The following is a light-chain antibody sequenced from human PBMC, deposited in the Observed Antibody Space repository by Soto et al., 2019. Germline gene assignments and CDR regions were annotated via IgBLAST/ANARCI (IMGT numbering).Light chain of an antibody. CDR3: QQYGSSPLT. J-gene: IGKJ4*01. Sequence: EVVLTQSPFTLSFSPGEGSTRSFRASQCVSSSYLSWYQPIPGHSPRLLIYGTSSRATGIPDRFSGSGSGTDFTLTISRLEPEDSAVYYCQQYGSSPLTFGGGTKVDIK. V-gene: IGKV3-20*01. CDR2: GTS. CDR1: QCVSSSY.